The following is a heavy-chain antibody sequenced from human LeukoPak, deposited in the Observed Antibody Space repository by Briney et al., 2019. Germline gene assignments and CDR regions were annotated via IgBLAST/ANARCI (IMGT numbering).Heavy chain of an antibody. J-gene: IGHJ4*02. CDR1: GGSISSYY. Sequence: SETLSLTCTVSGGSISSYYWSWIRPPPGKGLEWIGYIYYSGSTNYNPSLKRRVTISVDTSKNQFSLKLSSVTAADTAVYYCARHHNGPTDYWGQGTLVTVSS. D-gene: IGHD2-8*01. V-gene: IGHV4-59*01. CDR2: IYYSGST. CDR3: ARHHNGPTDY.